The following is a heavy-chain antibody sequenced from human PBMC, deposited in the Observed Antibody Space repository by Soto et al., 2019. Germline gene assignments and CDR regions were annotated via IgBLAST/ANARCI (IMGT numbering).Heavy chain of an antibody. CDR3: VKGATGTDY. V-gene: IGHV3-23*01. CDR1: GFTFNTYA. J-gene: IGHJ4*02. Sequence: EVQLLESGGGLVQPGGSLRLSCAVSGFTFNTYAMNWVRQAPGKGLEWVSSITNSGGTTYYADSVKGRFTISRDNSKNTLYLQMNSLRVEDTPVYYCVKGATGTDYWGQGTLVTVSS. CDR2: ITNSGGTT. D-gene: IGHD1-1*01.